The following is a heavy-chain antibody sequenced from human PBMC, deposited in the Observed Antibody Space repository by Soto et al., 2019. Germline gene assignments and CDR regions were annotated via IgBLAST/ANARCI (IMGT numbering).Heavy chain of an antibody. D-gene: IGHD3-3*01. CDR1: GGSIGSFY. CDR2: IYTSGIT. V-gene: IGHV4-4*07. J-gene: IGHJ2*01. Sequence: PSETLSLTCTVSGGSIGSFYWSWIRQPAGKGLEWIGRIYTSGITNYNPSYKSRVTMSVDTSKNQFSLKLSSVTAADTAVYYCARGHDFWSGDRHWYFDLWGRGTLVTVSS. CDR3: ARGHDFWSGDRHWYFDL.